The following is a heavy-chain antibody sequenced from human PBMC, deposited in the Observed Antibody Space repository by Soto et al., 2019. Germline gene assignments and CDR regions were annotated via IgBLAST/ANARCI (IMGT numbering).Heavy chain of an antibody. Sequence: QLQLLESGPGLVKPSETLSLTCSVSGGSISSGPYSWGWIRQPPGKGLEWIGTFHYSGRTYYSPSLESRVPIAVDTSKSQFSLKVSSVTAADTAVFYCARLAGYCSGTSCYGYYGMDVWGQGTTVTVSS. CDR3: ARLAGYCSGTSCYGYYGMDV. D-gene: IGHD2-2*01. CDR1: GGSISSGPYS. CDR2: FHYSGRT. V-gene: IGHV4-39*01. J-gene: IGHJ6*02.